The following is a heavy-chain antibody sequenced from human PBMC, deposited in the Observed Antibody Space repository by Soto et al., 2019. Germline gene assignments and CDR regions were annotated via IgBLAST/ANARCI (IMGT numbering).Heavy chain of an antibody. CDR1: GGSISSGGYY. CDR3: ARSGITMVRGVPLDY. V-gene: IGHV4-31*03. Sequence: SETLSLTCTVSGGSISSGGYYWSWIRQHPGKGLEWIGYIYYSGSTYYNPSLKSRVTISVDTSKNQFSLKLSSVTAADTAVYYCARSGITMVRGVPLDYWGQGTLVTVSS. J-gene: IGHJ4*02. CDR2: IYYSGST. D-gene: IGHD3-10*01.